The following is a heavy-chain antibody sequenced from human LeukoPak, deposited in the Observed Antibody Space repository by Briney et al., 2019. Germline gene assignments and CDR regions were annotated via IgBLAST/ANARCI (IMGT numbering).Heavy chain of an antibody. CDR1: GCSFTSYW. CDR3: ARGGGKQPFDY. D-gene: IGHD1/OR15-1a*01. V-gene: IGHV5-51*01. J-gene: IGHJ4*02. CDR2: IYSGDSDT. Sequence: GEALQISCKGSGCSFTSYWNGWVRQMTGKRVEGMGMIYSGDSDTRYSPSFQGQVTISADKSISTAYLQWSSLKASDTAMYYCARGGGKQPFDYWGQGTLVTVSS.